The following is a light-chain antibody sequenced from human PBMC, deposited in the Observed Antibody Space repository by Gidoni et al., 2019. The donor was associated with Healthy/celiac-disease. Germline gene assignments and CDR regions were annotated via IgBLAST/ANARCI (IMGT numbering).Light chain of an antibody. Sequence: EIVLTQSPATLSLSPGERATLPCRASQSVSSYLAWYQQKPGQAPRLRIYDASNRATGIPARFSGSGSGTDFTLTISSLETEDFAVYYCQQRSNWPLTFGGXTKVEIK. CDR1: QSVSSY. J-gene: IGKJ4*01. CDR3: QQRSNWPLT. CDR2: DAS. V-gene: IGKV3-11*01.